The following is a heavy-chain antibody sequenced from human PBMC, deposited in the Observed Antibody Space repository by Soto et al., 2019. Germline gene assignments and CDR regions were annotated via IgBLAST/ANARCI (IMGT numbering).Heavy chain of an antibody. CDR1: GGSITTYY. CDR3: GGERDGYKS. CDR2: IFYSGSP. V-gene: IGHV4-59*01. Sequence: SETLSLTCTVAGGSITTYYWNWIRQPPGKGLEWIGYIFYSGSPNYNPSLKSRVTISVDTSQNQITLKLRSVTAADTAVYYCGGERDGYKSWGRGTLVTVSS. J-gene: IGHJ4*02. D-gene: IGHD5-12*01.